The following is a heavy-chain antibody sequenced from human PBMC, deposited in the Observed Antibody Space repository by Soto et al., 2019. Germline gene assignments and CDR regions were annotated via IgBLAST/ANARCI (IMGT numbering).Heavy chain of an antibody. Sequence: APVKVSCKASGYTFTGYYMHWVRQAPGQGLEWMGWINPNSGGTNYAQKFQGRVTMTRDTSISTAYMELSRLRSDDTAVYYCARASYYDFWSGYYPRAGYYYYGMDVWGQGTTVTVSS. CDR3: ARASYYDFWSGYYPRAGYYYYGMDV. CDR1: GYTFTGYY. CDR2: INPNSGGT. V-gene: IGHV1-2*02. J-gene: IGHJ6*02. D-gene: IGHD3-3*01.